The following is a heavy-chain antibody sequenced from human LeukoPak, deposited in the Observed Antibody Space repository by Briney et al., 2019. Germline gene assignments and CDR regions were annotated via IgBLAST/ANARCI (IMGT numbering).Heavy chain of an antibody. CDR1: GFTFSSYW. V-gene: IGHV3-74*01. J-gene: IGHJ4*02. CDR3: ARDPLGYDSSGYYDY. D-gene: IGHD3-22*01. Sequence: GGSLRLSCAASGFTFSSYWMHWVRQAPGKGLVWVSRINSDGSSTSYADSVKGRFTISRDNAKNTLYLQTNSLRAEDTAVYYCARDPLGYDSSGYYDYWGQGTLVTVSS. CDR2: INSDGSST.